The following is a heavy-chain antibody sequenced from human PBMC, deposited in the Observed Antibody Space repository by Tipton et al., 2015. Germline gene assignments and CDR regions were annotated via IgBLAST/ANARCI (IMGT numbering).Heavy chain of an antibody. J-gene: IGHJ4*01. V-gene: IGHV3-7*01. CDR1: GFTFSNYW. D-gene: IGHD3-3*01. CDR3: ARRFLEWPFDY. Sequence: SLRLSCAASGFTFSNYWMSWVRQAPGKGLEWVANINQDGSEKYYVDSVKGRFTISRDNAKNSLYLQINSLRAEDTAVYYCARRFLEWPFDYWGHGILFTVSS. CDR2: INQDGSEK.